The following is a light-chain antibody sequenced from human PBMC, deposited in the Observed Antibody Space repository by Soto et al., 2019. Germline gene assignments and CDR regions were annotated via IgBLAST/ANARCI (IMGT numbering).Light chain of an antibody. CDR1: QSVTNSY. Sequence: EIVLTQSPGTLSLSPGERATLSCRASQSVTNSYVAWYQQQLGQAPRLLFYGASIRATGIPDRFSGSGSGTDFTLTISGLEPEDSAVYYCQQYGSSTGVTFGPGTKVDIK. J-gene: IGKJ3*01. CDR3: QQYGSSTGVT. CDR2: GAS. V-gene: IGKV3-20*01.